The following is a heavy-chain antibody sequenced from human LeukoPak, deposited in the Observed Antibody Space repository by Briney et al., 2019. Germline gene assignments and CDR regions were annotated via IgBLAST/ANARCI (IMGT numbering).Heavy chain of an antibody. Sequence: SETLSLTCTVSGGSISSYYWSWIRQPPGKGLEWIGYIYYSGSTNYNPSLKSRVTTSVDTSKNQFSLKLSSVTAADTAVYYCAREEGSGWSYYFDYWGQGTLVTVSS. CDR1: GGSISSYY. CDR3: AREEGSGWSYYFDY. J-gene: IGHJ4*02. CDR2: IYYSGST. D-gene: IGHD6-19*01. V-gene: IGHV4-59*01.